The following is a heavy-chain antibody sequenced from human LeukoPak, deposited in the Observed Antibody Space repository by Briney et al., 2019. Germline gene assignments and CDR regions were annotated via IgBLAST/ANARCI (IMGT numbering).Heavy chain of an antibody. CDR3: ARGRYSSSWYEDY. V-gene: IGHV3-23*01. CDR1: GFTFSSYA. D-gene: IGHD6-13*01. Sequence: GGSLRLSCAASGFTFSSYAMSWVRQAPGKGLEWVSAISGSGGSTYYADSVKGRFTISRDNSKNTLYLQMNSLRAEDTAVYYCARGRYSSSWYEDYWGQGTLVTVSS. CDR2: ISGSGGST. J-gene: IGHJ4*02.